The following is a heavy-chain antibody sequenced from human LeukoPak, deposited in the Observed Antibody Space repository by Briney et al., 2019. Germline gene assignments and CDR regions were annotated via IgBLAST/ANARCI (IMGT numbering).Heavy chain of an antibody. V-gene: IGHV4-61*05. CDR2: IYYTGNT. Sequence: SQTLSLTCTVSGGSISSSSYYWGWIRQPPGKGLEWIGYIYYTGNTNYNPSLKSRVTISVDTSRNQFSLKLSSVTAADMAVYYCARGTVVTPYDYWGQGTLVTVSS. J-gene: IGHJ4*02. CDR1: GGSISSSSYY. CDR3: ARGTVVTPYDY. D-gene: IGHD4-23*01.